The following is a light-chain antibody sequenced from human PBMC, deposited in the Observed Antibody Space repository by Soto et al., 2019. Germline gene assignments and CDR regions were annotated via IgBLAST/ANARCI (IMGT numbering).Light chain of an antibody. CDR2: DAF. J-gene: IGKJ4*01. CDR1: QSVKSR. V-gene: IGKV3-15*01. CDR3: QQYDEWPLS. Sequence: EKAMTQSPATLSVSPGERATLSCRASQSVKSRLAWYQQKPGQAPRLLIYDAFTRATGIPARFTGSSSGTEFTLTISCLQSEDFAVYYCQQYDEWPLSLGGGTMVEIK.